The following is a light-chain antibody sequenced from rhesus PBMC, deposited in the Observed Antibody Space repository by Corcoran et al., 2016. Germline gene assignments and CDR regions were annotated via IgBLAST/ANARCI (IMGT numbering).Light chain of an antibody. J-gene: IGKJ2*01. CDR1: QDMDDD. CDR2: VAI. Sequence: ETILTQSAAFVSATPGDKDTISCKASQDMDDDTNWYQQEPGEASKNIIKVAITLVSGIPPRFRGRGYGTDFTLTINNVESEYAAYYFCLQHDNFPYSFGQGTKVEIK. V-gene: IGKV5-11*02. CDR3: LQHDNFPYS.